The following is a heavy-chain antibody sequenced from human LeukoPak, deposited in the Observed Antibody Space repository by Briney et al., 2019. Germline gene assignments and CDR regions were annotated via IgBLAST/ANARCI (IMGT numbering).Heavy chain of an antibody. Sequence: SETLSLSCAVSGGSFNDYFWSWIRQAPGNGLEWIGEINQSGGANYNPSLKSRVTISIDTSRNQFSLKVNSMTAADTAVYYCARGGDFLTGYYYFEYWGQGSLVTVSA. J-gene: IGHJ4*02. CDR3: ARGGDFLTGYYYFEY. V-gene: IGHV4-34*01. D-gene: IGHD3-9*01. CDR2: INQSGGA. CDR1: GGSFNDYF.